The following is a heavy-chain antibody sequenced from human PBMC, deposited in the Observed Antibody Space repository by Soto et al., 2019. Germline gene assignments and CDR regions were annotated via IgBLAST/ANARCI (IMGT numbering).Heavy chain of an antibody. CDR3: ARARATPLIFDY. D-gene: IGHD2-2*02. CDR2: INPSGGST. J-gene: IGHJ4*02. Sequence: ASVKVSCKSSGYIFISYSMHWVRQAPGQGLEWVGIINPSGGSTNYAPNFQGRVTMTRDTSTSTVYMELSSLRSDDTAVYYCARARATPLIFDYWGQGTPVTVSS. V-gene: IGHV1-46*01. CDR1: GYIFISYS.